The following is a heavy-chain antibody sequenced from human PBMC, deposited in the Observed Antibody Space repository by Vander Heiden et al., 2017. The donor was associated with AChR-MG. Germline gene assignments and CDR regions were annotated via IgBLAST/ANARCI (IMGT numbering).Heavy chain of an antibody. Sequence: QVQLIQSGAEVKKPGASVKVSCKVSGYTLTELSMHWVRQAPGKGLEWMGGFDPEDGETMYAQKFQGRVTMTADTSTDTAYMDLSSLTSEDTAVYYCATGVAKLIDYWGQGTLVTVSS. D-gene: IGHD2-21*01. CDR3: ATGVAKLIDY. CDR1: GYTLTELS. V-gene: IGHV1-24*01. J-gene: IGHJ4*02. CDR2: FDPEDGET.